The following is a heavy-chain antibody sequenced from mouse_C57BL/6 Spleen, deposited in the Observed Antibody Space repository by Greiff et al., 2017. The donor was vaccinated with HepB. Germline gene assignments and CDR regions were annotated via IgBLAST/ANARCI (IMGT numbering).Heavy chain of an antibody. CDR2: IYPGSGST. J-gene: IGHJ1*03. V-gene: IGHV1-55*01. CDR1: GYTFTSYW. D-gene: IGHD1-1*01. CDR3: ASTVVATRGYFDV. Sequence: VQLQQSGAELVKPGASVKMSCKASGYTFTSYWITWVKQRPGQGLEWIGDIYPGSGSTNYNEKFTSKATLTVDTSSSTAYMQLSSLTSEDSAVYYCASTVVATRGYFDVWGTRTTVTVAS.